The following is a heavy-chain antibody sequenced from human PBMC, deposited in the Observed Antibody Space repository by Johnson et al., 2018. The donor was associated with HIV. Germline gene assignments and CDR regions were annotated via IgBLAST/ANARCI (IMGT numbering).Heavy chain of an antibody. J-gene: IGHJ3*02. D-gene: IGHD3-22*01. V-gene: IGHV3-20*04. CDR1: GFTFDDFA. CDR3: VRRHYYDSSGYLDAFDI. CDR2: INWNGYST. Sequence: MQLVESGGGVVQPGGSLRLSCAASGFTFDDFAMSWVRQVPGKGLEWVSGINWNGYSTGHADSVKGRFTISRDNAKNSLYLQMNSLRAEDTALYYCVRRHYYDSSGYLDAFDIWGQGTMVTVSS.